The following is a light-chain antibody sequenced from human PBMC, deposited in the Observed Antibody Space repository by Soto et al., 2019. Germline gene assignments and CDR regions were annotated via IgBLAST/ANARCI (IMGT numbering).Light chain of an antibody. CDR3: QHYNSYSEA. CDR1: QSISNY. V-gene: IGKV1-39*01. Sequence: DIQMTQSPSSLSASVGDRVTITGRASQSISNYLNWYQQKPGKAPKLLIYAASSLQSGVPSRFSGSGSGTDFTLTISSLQPDDFATYYCQHYNSYSEAFGQGTKVDIK. CDR2: AAS. J-gene: IGKJ1*01.